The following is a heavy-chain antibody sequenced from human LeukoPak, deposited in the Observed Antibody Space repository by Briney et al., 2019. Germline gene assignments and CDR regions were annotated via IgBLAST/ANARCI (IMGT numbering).Heavy chain of an antibody. D-gene: IGHD5-18*01. CDR1: GYTLSRYG. J-gene: IGHJ4*02. Sequence: APVKVSCKRSGYTLSRYGISCVRQAPGHRGEWMGWISALTGNTHDQQKRMGRVTMTTDTSTSTAYMELRSLRSNDTAVNYCARTPRGYSYGYPEFDYWGQGTLVTVSS. V-gene: IGHV1-18*01. CDR3: ARTPRGYSYGYPEFDY. CDR2: ISALTGNT.